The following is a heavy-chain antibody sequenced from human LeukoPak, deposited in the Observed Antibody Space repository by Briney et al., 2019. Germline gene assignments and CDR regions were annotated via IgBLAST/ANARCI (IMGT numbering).Heavy chain of an antibody. D-gene: IGHD7-27*01. Sequence: PGGSLRLSCAASGFTFSGYWIHWVRQAPGRGLVWVSHINGDGSITTYADSVKGRFTISRDNAKNTVYLQMNSLRAEDTAVYYCARVGLTEDRSHWYLDLWGRGTLVTVSS. J-gene: IGHJ2*01. CDR1: GFTFSGYW. V-gene: IGHV3-74*01. CDR3: ARVGLTEDRSHWYLDL. CDR2: INGDGSIT.